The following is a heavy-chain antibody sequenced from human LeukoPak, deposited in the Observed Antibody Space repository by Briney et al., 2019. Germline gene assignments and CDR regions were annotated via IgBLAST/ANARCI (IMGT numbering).Heavy chain of an antibody. CDR1: GGSISSSSYY. V-gene: IGHV4-39*01. CDR2: IYYSGST. CDR3: ARLRNYSTGWYRGTFDI. D-gene: IGHD6-19*01. J-gene: IGHJ3*02. Sequence: SETLSLTCTVSGGSISSSSYYWGWIRQPPGKGLEWIGSIYYSGSTYYNPSLKSRVTISVDTSKNQFSLKLSSVTAADTAVYYCARLRNYSTGWYRGTFDIWGQGTMVTVSS.